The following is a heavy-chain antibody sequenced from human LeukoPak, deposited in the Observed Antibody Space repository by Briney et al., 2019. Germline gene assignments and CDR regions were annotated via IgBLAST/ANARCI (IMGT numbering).Heavy chain of an antibody. D-gene: IGHD4-17*01. CDR3: ARTHDYGDYVLNY. Sequence: GASVKVSCKASGYTFTGYYMHWVRQAPGQGLEWMGWINPNSGGTNYAQKFQGRVTMTRDTSISTAYMELSRLRSDDTAVYYCARTHDYGDYVLNYWGQGTLVTVSS. V-gene: IGHV1-2*02. CDR1: GYTFTGYY. J-gene: IGHJ4*02. CDR2: INPNSGGT.